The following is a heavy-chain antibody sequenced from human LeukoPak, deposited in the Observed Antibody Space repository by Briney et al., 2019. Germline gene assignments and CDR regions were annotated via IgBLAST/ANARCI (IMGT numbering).Heavy chain of an antibody. D-gene: IGHD6-19*01. J-gene: IGHJ2*01. CDR2: ISSSSSTI. Sequence: GGSLRLSCAASGFTFSSYSMNWVRQAPGKGLEWVSSISSSSSTIYYADSVKGRFTISRDNAKNSLYLQMNSLRAEDTAVYYCVEDRGSGEWLVNWYFDLWGRGTLVTVSS. V-gene: IGHV3-48*01. CDR3: VEDRGSGEWLVNWYFDL. CDR1: GFTFSSYS.